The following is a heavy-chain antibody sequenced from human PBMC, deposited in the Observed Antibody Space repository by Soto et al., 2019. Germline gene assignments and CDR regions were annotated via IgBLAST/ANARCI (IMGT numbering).Heavy chain of an antibody. V-gene: IGHV1-69*01. D-gene: IGHD4-17*01. CDR3: AREGGSEVPVGSYGDAYNWFDP. J-gene: IGHJ5*02. CDR1: GGTFSRDS. CDR2: IIPMFGTP. Sequence: QVQLVQSGAEVKKPGSSVRVSCTASGGTFSRDSVSWVRQARGEGLEWMGGIIPMFGTPTYSEQFQGRLTVTGDHSASTVFLELRTLRSEDTALYFCAREGGSEVPVGSYGDAYNWFDPWGSGAQVTVSS.